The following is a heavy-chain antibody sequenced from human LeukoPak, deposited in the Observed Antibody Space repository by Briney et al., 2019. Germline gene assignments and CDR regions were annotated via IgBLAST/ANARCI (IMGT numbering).Heavy chain of an antibody. V-gene: IGHV1-18*01. J-gene: IGHJ4*02. CDR1: GYTFTSYA. D-gene: IGHD3-22*01. CDR3: ARVNPQWLLPYYFDY. Sequence: ASVKVSCKASGYTFTSYAMNWVRQAPGQGLEWMGWISAYNGNTNYAQKLQGRVTMTTDTSTSTAYMELRSLRSDDTAVYYCARVNPQWLLPYYFDYWGQGTLVTVSS. CDR2: ISAYNGNT.